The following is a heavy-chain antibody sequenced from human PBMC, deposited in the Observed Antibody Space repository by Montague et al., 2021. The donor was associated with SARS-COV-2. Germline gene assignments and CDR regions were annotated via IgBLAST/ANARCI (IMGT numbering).Heavy chain of an antibody. V-gene: IGHV4-31*03. CDR1: GGSISSGGYY. J-gene: IGHJ4*02. CDR2: IYYGGST. Sequence: TLSLTCTVSGGSISSGGYYWSWIRQHPGKGLEWIGYIYYGGSTYYNPSLKSRVTISVDTSKNQFSLKLSSVTAADTAVYYCARALRRVVIKHFDYWGQGTLVTVSS. CDR3: ARALRRVVIKHFDY. D-gene: IGHD3-3*01.